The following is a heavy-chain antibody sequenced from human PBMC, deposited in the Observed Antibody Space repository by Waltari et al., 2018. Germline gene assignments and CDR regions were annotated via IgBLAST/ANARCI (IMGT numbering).Heavy chain of an antibody. CDR3: ARQPLHSYGTRHFDY. D-gene: IGHD5-18*01. J-gene: IGHJ4*02. CDR2: IYPGDSNT. Sequence: EVQLVQSGAEVKHPVESLKISCEGSGSTFTRYWIGCVRQMPGKGLEWMGVIYPGDSNTRYSPSFQGQVTISADKSISTAYLQWSSLKASDTAMYFCARQPLHSYGTRHFDYWGQGTLVTVSS. CDR1: GSTFTRYW. V-gene: IGHV5-51*01.